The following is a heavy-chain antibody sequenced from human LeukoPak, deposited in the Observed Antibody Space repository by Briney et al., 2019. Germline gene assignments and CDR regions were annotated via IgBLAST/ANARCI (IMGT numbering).Heavy chain of an antibody. CDR1: GGSISSSTYY. V-gene: IGHV4-39*01. J-gene: IGHJ5*02. Sequence: SETLSLTCTVSGGSISSSTYYWAWIRQPPGKGLEWIGFIYDSRSPYYSPSLKSRVTISVDPSKNQFSLKMSSVTAADTAVYRCATFDGATWGQGTLVTVS. D-gene: IGHD4/OR15-4a*01. CDR2: IYDSRSP. CDR3: ATFDGAT.